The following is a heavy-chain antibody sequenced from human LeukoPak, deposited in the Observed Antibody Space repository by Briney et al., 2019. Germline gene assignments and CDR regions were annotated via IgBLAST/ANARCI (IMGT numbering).Heavy chain of an antibody. CDR2: ISSSGST. D-gene: IGHD3-10*01. Sequence: SETLSLTCTVSGDSISSGDYYWSWIRQPAGKGLEWIGRISSSGSTNYNPSLKSRVTISVDTSKNQFSLKLSSVTAADTAVYYCAGGGGTRYYYGSGSYYTTDYWGQGTLVTVSS. CDR3: AGGGGTRYYYGSGSYYTTDY. CDR1: GDSISSGDYY. V-gene: IGHV4-61*02. J-gene: IGHJ4*02.